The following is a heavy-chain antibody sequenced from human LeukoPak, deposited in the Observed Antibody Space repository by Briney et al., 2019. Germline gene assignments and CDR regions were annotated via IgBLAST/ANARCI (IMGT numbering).Heavy chain of an antibody. CDR2: LYSSGTT. CDR1: GGSLSNYY. Sequence: SETLSLTCTVSGGSLSNYYWSWIRQPAGKGVEWVGRLYSSGTTIYNPSLKSRVTISVDPSKNQFSLKLTSVTAANTAVYYCALSKVVPPYGFDPWGQGTLVTVSS. J-gene: IGHJ5*02. CDR3: ALSKVVPPYGFDP. V-gene: IGHV4-4*07. D-gene: IGHD4-23*01.